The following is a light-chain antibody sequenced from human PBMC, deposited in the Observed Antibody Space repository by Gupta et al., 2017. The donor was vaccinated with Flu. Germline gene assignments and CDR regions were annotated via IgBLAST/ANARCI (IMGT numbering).Light chain of an antibody. V-gene: IGKV2-28*01. CDR1: QSLLHSNGYKY. CDR3: MQALQTPFT. Sequence: DIVMTQSPLSLPVTPGAPASISCRSSQSLLHSNGYKYLDWYLQKPGQSPQLLIYLGSNRASGVPDRFSGSGSGTDFTLKISRVEAEDVGVYYCMQALQTPFTFGPGTKVDLK. J-gene: IGKJ3*01. CDR2: LGS.